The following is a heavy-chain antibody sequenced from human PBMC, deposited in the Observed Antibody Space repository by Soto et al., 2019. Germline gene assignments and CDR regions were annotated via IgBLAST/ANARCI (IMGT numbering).Heavy chain of an antibody. CDR1: GYTFTSYD. CDR3: ARVLTGTTRRYYYMDV. D-gene: IGHD1-7*01. CDR2: MNPNSGNT. V-gene: IGHV1-8*01. Sequence: ASVKVSCKASGYTFTSYDINWVRLATGQGLEWMGWMNPNSGNTGYAQKFQGRVTMTRNTSISTAYMELSSLRSEDTAVYYCARVLTGTTRRYYYMDVWGKGTTVTVSS. J-gene: IGHJ6*03.